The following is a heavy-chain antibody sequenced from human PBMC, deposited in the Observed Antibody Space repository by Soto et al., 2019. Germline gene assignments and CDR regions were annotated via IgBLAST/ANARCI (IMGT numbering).Heavy chain of an antibody. CDR1: GYTFTGYY. D-gene: IGHD6-6*01. V-gene: IGHV1-2*04. J-gene: IGHJ4*02. CDR2: INPNSGGT. Sequence: ASVKVSCKASGYTFTGYYMHWVRQAPGQGLEWMGWINPNSGGTNYAQKFQGWVTMTRDTSISTAYMEQSRLRSDDTAVYYCARDGSNSSSLSNWGQGTLVTVSS. CDR3: ARDGSNSSSLSN.